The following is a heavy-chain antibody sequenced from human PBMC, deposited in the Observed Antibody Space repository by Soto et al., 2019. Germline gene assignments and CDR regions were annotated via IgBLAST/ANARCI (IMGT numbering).Heavy chain of an antibody. Sequence: SETLSLTCTVSGGSISSSIYYWGWIRQPPGKGLQWVGSVYHSGSTYYNPSLRSRVTISVDTSKNQLSLRLSSMTAADTAVYYCARPVGVEQQLVHDAFDLWGQGTMVTVSS. CDR1: GGSISSSIYY. V-gene: IGHV4-39*01. J-gene: IGHJ3*01. CDR3: ARPVGVEQQLVHDAFDL. CDR2: VYHSGST. D-gene: IGHD6-13*01.